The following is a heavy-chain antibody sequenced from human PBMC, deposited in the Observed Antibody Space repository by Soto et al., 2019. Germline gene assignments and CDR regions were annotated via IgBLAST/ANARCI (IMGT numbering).Heavy chain of an antibody. J-gene: IGHJ6*04. CDR3: ARALVVVPRHYYSAMDV. Sequence: GGSLRLSCAASGFTFSDYYMSWIRQAPGKGLEWVSYISSSGSTIYYADSVKGRFTISRDNAKNSLYLQMNSLRAEDTAVYYRARALVVVPRHYYSAMDVWGKGSTVTVSS. CDR1: GFTFSDYY. D-gene: IGHD2-15*01. V-gene: IGHV3-11*01. CDR2: ISSSGSTI.